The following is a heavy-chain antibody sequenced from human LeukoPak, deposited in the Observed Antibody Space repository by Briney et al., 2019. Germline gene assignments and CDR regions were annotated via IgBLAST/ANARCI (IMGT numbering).Heavy chain of an antibody. CDR1: GFTFSRYG. D-gene: IGHD5-18*01. V-gene: IGHV3-30*03. CDR2: ISYDGSDK. J-gene: IGHJ6*02. CDR3: ARDAVDTANAV. Sequence: GGSLRLSCAASGFTFSRYGIHWVRQAPGKGLEWVAVISYDGSDKYYADSVKGRFTISRDNSRNTLYLQMSSLRAEDTAVYYCARDAVDTANAVWGQGTTVTVSS.